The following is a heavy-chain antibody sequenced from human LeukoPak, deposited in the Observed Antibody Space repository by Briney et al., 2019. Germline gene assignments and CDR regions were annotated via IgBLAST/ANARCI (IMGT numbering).Heavy chain of an antibody. Sequence: SETLSLTCAVYGGSFRGYYWSWIRQPPGKGLEWIGEINHSGSTNYNPSLKSRVTISVDTSKNQFSLKLSSVTAADTAVYYCARGGPPLYSSGWYGSDFDYWGQGTLVTVSS. CDR1: GGSFRGYY. D-gene: IGHD6-19*01. V-gene: IGHV4-34*01. CDR2: INHSGST. J-gene: IGHJ4*02. CDR3: ARGGPPLYSSGWYGSDFDY.